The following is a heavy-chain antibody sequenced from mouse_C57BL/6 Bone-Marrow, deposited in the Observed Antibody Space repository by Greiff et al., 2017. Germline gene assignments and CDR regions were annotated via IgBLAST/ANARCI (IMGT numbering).Heavy chain of an antibody. D-gene: IGHD1-1*01. V-gene: IGHV1-64*01. Sequence: VQLQQPGAELVKPGASVKLSCKASGYTFTSYWMHWVRQRPGQGLEWIGMIHPNSGSPNNNEKFKSKATLTVDKSSSTAYMQLSSLTSEDYAVYYSARGGYYYGSSWFAYWGQGTLVTVSA. J-gene: IGHJ3*01. CDR3: ARGGYYYGSSWFAY. CDR2: IHPNSGSP. CDR1: GYTFTSYW.